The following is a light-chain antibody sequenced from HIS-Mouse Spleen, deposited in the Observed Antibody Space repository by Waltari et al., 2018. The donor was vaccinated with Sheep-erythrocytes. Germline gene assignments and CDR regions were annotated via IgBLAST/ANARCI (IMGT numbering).Light chain of an antibody. Sequence: QSALTQSPSASGSPGQSVTISCTGTSSDVGGYNYVSWYQQHPGKAPNLMIYEVSTRPSGVPDRFSGSKSGNTASLTVSGLQAEDEADYYCSSYAGSNNWVFGGGTKLTVL. CDR2: EVS. V-gene: IGLV2-8*01. J-gene: IGLJ3*02. CDR1: SSDVGGYNY. CDR3: SSYAGSNNWV.